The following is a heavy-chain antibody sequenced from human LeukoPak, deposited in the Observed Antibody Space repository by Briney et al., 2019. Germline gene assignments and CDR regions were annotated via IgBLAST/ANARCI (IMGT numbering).Heavy chain of an antibody. CDR2: IYYSGST. CDR3: ARVVVVPAAIITPNAFDI. J-gene: IGHJ3*02. CDR1: GGSISLHY. Sequence: PSESLSLTCTVSGGSISLHYWSWIRQPPGKGLEWIGYIYYSGSTNYNPSLKSRVTISVDTSKNQFSLKLSSVTAADTAVYYCARVVVVPAAIITPNAFDIWGQGTMVTVSS. V-gene: IGHV4-59*11. D-gene: IGHD2-2*01.